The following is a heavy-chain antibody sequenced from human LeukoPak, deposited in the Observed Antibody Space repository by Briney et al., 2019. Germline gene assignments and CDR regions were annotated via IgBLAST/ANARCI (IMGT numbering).Heavy chain of an antibody. CDR1: GGSISSGSYY. D-gene: IGHD6-13*01. CDR3: ARGYSSSWHDY. Sequence: PSETLSLTCTVSGGSISSGSYYWSWLRQPAGKGLEWIGRIYTSGSTNYNPSLKSRVTISVNTSKNQFSVKLSSVTAADTAVYYCARGYSSSWHDYWGQGTLVTVSS. V-gene: IGHV4-61*02. CDR2: IYTSGST. J-gene: IGHJ4*02.